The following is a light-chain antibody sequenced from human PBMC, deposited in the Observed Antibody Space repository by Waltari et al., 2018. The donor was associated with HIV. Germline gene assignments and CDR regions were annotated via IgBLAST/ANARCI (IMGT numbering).Light chain of an antibody. V-gene: IGLV4-69*01. CDR3: QTWGTGFVV. J-gene: IGLJ2*01. CDR1: SGHSTYA. Sequence: QVVLTQSPSASPSLGASVKLTCTLSSGHSTYAVACHQQQPEKGPRYLIKLNSDGNHYKGDGVPDRFSASSSGAERYLTISSIQSEDEAYYYCQTWGTGFVVFGGGTKLTVL. CDR2: LNSDGNH.